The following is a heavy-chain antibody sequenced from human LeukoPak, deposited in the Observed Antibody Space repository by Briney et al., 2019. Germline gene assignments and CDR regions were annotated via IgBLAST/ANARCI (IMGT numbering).Heavy chain of an antibody. Sequence: GGSLRLSCAASGFTFSTYAMSWVRQAPGKGLEWVSISTDSGGTTYYADSVKGRFTISRDNSKNTLYLQMNSLRVEDTAVYYCTNDFDYWGQGTLVTVSS. J-gene: IGHJ4*02. CDR2: STDSGGTT. CDR3: TNDFDY. V-gene: IGHV3-23*01. CDR1: GFTFSTYA.